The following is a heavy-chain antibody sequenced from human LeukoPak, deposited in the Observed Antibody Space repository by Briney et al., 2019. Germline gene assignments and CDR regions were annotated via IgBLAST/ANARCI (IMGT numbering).Heavy chain of an antibody. Sequence: EPGGSLRLSCAASGFTFSSYEMNWVRQAPGKGLEWVSYISSSGSTIYYADSVKGRFTISRDNAKNSLYLQMNGLRAEDTAVYYCATLPLTATRDYWGQGTLVTVSS. CDR3: ATLPLTATRDY. CDR1: GFTFSSYE. CDR2: ISSSGSTI. V-gene: IGHV3-48*03. D-gene: IGHD2-21*02. J-gene: IGHJ4*02.